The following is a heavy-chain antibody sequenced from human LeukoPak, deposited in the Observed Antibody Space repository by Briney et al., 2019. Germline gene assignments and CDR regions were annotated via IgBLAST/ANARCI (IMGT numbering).Heavy chain of an antibody. J-gene: IGHJ4*02. CDR3: ARDDNYGSGQPDD. CDR1: GCTFTSYG. Sequence: ASVKVSCKASGCTFTSYGISWVRQAPGQGLEWMGWISAYNGNTNYAQKFQGRVTMTTDTSTSTVYMELRSLRSDDTAVYYCARDDNYGSGQPDDWGQGTLVTVSS. D-gene: IGHD3-10*01. CDR2: ISAYNGNT. V-gene: IGHV1-18*01.